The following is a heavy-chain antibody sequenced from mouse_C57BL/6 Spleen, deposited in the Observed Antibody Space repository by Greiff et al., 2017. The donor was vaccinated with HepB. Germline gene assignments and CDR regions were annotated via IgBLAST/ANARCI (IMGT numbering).Heavy chain of an antibody. CDR2: IYPSDSET. CDR1: GYTFTSYW. Sequence: QVQLQQPGAELVKPGASVKLSCKASGYTFTSYWMHWVKQRPGQGLEWIGNIYPSDSETHYNQKFKDKATLTVDKSSSTAYMQLSSLTSEDSAVYYCARYDYAHYYAMDYWGQGTSVTVSS. CDR3: ARYDYAHYYAMDY. V-gene: IGHV1-61*01. J-gene: IGHJ4*01. D-gene: IGHD2-4*01.